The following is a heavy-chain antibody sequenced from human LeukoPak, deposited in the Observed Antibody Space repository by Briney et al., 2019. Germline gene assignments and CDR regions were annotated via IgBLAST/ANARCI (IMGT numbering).Heavy chain of an antibody. CDR1: GFTFSSYA. CDR2: ISGRDGRT. CDR3: CTSPSFGSSWYQFNY. D-gene: IGHD6-13*01. V-gene: IGHV3-23*01. Sequence: GGSLRLSCAASGFTFSSYAMSWVRQAPGKGLEWVSAISGRDGRTYYTDSVKGRFTISRDNSKNTLYLQMNSLRAEDTAVYYCCTSPSFGSSWYQFNYWGQGALAIVSS. J-gene: IGHJ4*02.